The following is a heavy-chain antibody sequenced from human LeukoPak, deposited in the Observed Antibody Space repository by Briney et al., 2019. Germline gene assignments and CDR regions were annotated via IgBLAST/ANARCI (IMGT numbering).Heavy chain of an antibody. J-gene: IGHJ4*02. CDR3: AKSREGVPTRCLDS. Sequence: PGRALRLSCAASGFTFSSYAMHWVRQAPGKGLEWVAVISYDGSNRYYADSVKGRFTISRDTSKNTLYLQMDSLRAEDTAVYYCAKSREGVPTRCLDSWGQGTLVTVSS. D-gene: IGHD5-24*01. CDR2: ISYDGSNR. CDR1: GFTFSSYA. V-gene: IGHV3-30-3*02.